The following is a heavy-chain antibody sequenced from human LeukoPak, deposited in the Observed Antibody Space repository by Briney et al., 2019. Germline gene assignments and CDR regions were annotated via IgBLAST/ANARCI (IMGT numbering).Heavy chain of an antibody. CDR2: IYDSGST. J-gene: IGHJ4*02. V-gene: IGHV4-59*01. Sequence: SETLSLTCTVSGDSMTSYYWSWIRQPPGKGLEWIGYIYDSGSTDYNPSLKSRVTISVDTSKNQFSLKLSSVIAADTAVYYCARGSRYYDLLTGYYNSPYYFDYWGQGTLVTVSS. CDR3: ARGSRYYDLLTGYYNSPYYFDY. D-gene: IGHD3-9*01. CDR1: GDSMTSYY.